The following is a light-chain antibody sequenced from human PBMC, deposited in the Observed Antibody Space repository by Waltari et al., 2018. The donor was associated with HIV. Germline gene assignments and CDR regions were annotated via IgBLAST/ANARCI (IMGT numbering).Light chain of an antibody. CDR1: SSNIGHNY. Sequence: QSVLTQPPSVSAAPGQTVTIPCSGTSSNIGHNYVSWYQHLPGTAPQLLIYDNKKRPSGIPDRFSASKSGTSATLDITGLQTGDEADYYCGTWDSGLSVVVFGEGTKLTVL. CDR3: GTWDSGLSVVV. V-gene: IGLV1-51*01. CDR2: DNK. J-gene: IGLJ2*01.